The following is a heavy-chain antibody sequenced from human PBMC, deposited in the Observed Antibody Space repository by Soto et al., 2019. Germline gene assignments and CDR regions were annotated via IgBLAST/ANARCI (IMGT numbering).Heavy chain of an antibody. CDR2: IYYTGST. V-gene: IGHV4-59*01. D-gene: IGHD2-15*01. J-gene: IGHJ4*01. Sequence: SETLSLTCTVSGDSMDSFYWNWIRQPPGKGLEWIGYIYYTGSTNYNPSLKSRVSISIDTSKNQFSLQLSSVTAADTAIYCCARDVTLRYWGHGTLVTVSS. CDR3: ARDVTLRY. CDR1: GDSMDSFY.